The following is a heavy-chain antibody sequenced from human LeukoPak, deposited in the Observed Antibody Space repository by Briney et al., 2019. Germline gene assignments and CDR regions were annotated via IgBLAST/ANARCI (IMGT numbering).Heavy chain of an antibody. CDR1: GFTFSTYT. CDR2: ISYDGSNK. Sequence: QAGGSLRLSCAASGFTFSTYTMHWVRQAPGKGLEWVAVISYDGSNKYHADSVRGRFTISRDNSKNTLYLQMNSLRAEDTAVYYCVRGGGYWGQGTLVTVSS. V-gene: IGHV3-30-3*01. CDR3: VRGGGY. J-gene: IGHJ4*02.